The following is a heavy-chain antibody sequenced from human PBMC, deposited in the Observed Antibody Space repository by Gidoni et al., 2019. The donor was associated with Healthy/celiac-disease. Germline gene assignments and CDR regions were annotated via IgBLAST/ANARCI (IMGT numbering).Heavy chain of an antibody. CDR1: GGPISSYY. V-gene: IGHV4-59*01. J-gene: IGHJ3*02. CDR3: ARDRPSMPVSFDI. D-gene: IGHD6-6*01. Sequence: QVQLQETGPGLVKPSETLSLTCTVSGGPISSYYWSWIRQPPGKGLEWIGYIYYSGSTNYHPSLKSRVTISVDTSKNQFSLKLSSVTAADTAVYYCARDRPSMPVSFDIWGQGTMVTVSS. CDR2: IYYSGST.